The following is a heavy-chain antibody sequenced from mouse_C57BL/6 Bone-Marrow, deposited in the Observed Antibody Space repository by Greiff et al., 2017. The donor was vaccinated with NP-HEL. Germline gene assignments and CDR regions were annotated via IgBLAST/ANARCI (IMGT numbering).Heavy chain of an antibody. D-gene: IGHD1-1*01. CDR3: ARGITTVNWYFDV. V-gene: IGHV1-63*01. CDR1: GYTFTNYW. Sequence: VQLQQSGAELVRPGTSVKMSCKASGYTFTNYWIGWAKQRPGHGLEWIGDIYPGGGYTNYNEKFKGKATLTADKSSSTAYMQFSSLTSEDSAIYYCARGITTVNWYFDVWGTGTTVTVSS. CDR2: IYPGGGYT. J-gene: IGHJ1*03.